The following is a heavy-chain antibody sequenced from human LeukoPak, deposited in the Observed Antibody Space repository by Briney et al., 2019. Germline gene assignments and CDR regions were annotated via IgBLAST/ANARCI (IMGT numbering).Heavy chain of an antibody. CDR1: GYSFLNHD. Sequence: ASVKVSCKASGYSFLNHDIHWVRQVPGQGLEWLGFICHRGHSTTHAQRLQGRASVTRDTSTSTVYMELNSLRSDDTAVYFYARGFSSGWHLGTGFDPWGQGTLVTVSS. CDR3: ARGFSSGWHLGTGFDP. V-gene: IGHV1-46*04. D-gene: IGHD3-22*01. CDR2: ICHRGHST. J-gene: IGHJ5*02.